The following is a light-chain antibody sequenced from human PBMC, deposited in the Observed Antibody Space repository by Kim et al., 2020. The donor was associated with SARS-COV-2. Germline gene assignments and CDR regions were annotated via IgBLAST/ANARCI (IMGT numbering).Light chain of an antibody. CDR2: AAS. CDR3: QQYYAYPRT. CDR1: QGISSY. J-gene: IGKJ1*01. V-gene: IGKV1-8*01. Sequence: ASTGDRVTITCRASQGISSYLAWYQQKPGKAPNLLISAASTLQSGVPSRFSGGGSGTDFTLTISCLQSEDSATYYCQQYYAYPRTFGQGTKVEIK.